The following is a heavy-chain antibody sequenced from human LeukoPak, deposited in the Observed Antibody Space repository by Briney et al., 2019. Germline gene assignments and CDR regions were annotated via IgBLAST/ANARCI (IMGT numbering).Heavy chain of an antibody. CDR1: GFTFSSYG. V-gene: IGHV3-30*18. J-gene: IGHJ3*02. Sequence: GGSLRLSCAASGFTFSSYGMHWVRQAPGKGLEWVAVISYDGSNKYYADSVKGRFTISRDNSKNTLYLQMNSLRAEDTAVYYCAKAVDYGDYVGDAFDIWGQGTMVTVSS. D-gene: IGHD4-17*01. CDR2: ISYDGSNK. CDR3: AKAVDYGDYVGDAFDI.